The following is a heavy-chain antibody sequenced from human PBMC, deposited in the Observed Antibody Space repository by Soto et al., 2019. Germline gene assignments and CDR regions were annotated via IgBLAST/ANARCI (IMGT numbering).Heavy chain of an antibody. D-gene: IGHD1-1*01. V-gene: IGHV3-33*01. CDR3: VRGDNWNDEASDY. J-gene: IGHJ4*02. Sequence: QVQLVESGGGVVQPGRSLRLSWAASGFMFGNHGMHWVRQAPGKGLEWVAVIWSDGNNKYYADSVKGRFTISRDNSKNTVYLQMDSLRAEDTAVYYCVRGDNWNDEASDYWGQGTLVTVSS. CDR1: GFMFGNHG. CDR2: IWSDGNNK.